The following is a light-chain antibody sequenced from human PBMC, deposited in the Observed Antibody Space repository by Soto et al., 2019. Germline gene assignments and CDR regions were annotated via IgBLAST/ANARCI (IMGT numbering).Light chain of an antibody. V-gene: IGKV1-39*01. Sequence: DIQMTQSPSSLSASVGDRVTITCRASQSISNFLNWYQHKPGKAPKLLIYGASTLQGGVTSRFSGGGSGTDFTLTISSLHPEDFATYYSQHTYSTPGYTFAQGTKLEIK. CDR3: QHTYSTPGYT. CDR2: GAS. J-gene: IGKJ2*01. CDR1: QSISNF.